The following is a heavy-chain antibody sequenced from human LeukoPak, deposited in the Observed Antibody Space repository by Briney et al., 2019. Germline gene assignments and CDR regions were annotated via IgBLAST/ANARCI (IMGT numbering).Heavy chain of an antibody. Sequence: GRSLRLSCVASGFTFSSYAMHWVRQAPGKGLEWVAVISYDGSNKYYADSVKSRFTISRDNSKNTLYLQMNSLRAEDTAVYYCARAHQYCSSTSCYAGFDYWGQGTLVTVSS. CDR2: ISYDGSNK. CDR1: GFTFSSYA. D-gene: IGHD2-2*01. J-gene: IGHJ4*02. CDR3: ARAHQYCSSTSCYAGFDY. V-gene: IGHV3-30*04.